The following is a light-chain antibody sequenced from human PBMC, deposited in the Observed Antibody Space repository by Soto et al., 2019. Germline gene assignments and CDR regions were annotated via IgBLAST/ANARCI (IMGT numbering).Light chain of an antibody. Sequence: DIQMAQSPSSLSASVGDMVTITCRASESIRDYLNWYQQKPGKAPNLLIYAASSLQSGVPSRFSGGGSGTDFTLTISSLQPEDFATYYCQQSYNIPRTFGQGTRLEIK. J-gene: IGKJ5*01. CDR2: AAS. CDR1: ESIRDY. CDR3: QQSYNIPRT. V-gene: IGKV1-39*01.